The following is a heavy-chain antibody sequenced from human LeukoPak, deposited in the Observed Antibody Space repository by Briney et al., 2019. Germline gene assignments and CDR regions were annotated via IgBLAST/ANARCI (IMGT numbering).Heavy chain of an antibody. CDR3: ARDRRPSGSYFDY. Sequence: GGSLRLSCAASGFTFSSYAMHWVRQAPGKGLEWVAVISYDGSNKYYADSVKGRFTISRDNSKSTLYLQMNSLRAEDTAVYYCARDRRPSGSYFDYWGQGTLVTVSS. V-gene: IGHV3-30*04. CDR1: GFTFSSYA. J-gene: IGHJ4*02. D-gene: IGHD3-10*01. CDR2: ISYDGSNK.